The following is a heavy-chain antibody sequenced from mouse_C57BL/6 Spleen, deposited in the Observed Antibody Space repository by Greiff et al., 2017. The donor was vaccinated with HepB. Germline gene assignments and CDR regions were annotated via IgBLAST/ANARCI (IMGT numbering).Heavy chain of an antibody. CDR1: GFTFSDYG. CDR2: ISSGSSTI. V-gene: IGHV5-17*01. J-gene: IGHJ2*01. Sequence: EVMLVESGGGLVKPGGSLKLSCAASGFTFSDYGMHWVRQAPEKGLEWVAYISSGSSTIYYADTVKGRFTISRDNAKNTLFLQMTSLRSEDTAMYYCARPHYYGSSYEYYFDYWGQGTTLTVSS. D-gene: IGHD1-1*01. CDR3: ARPHYYGSSYEYYFDY.